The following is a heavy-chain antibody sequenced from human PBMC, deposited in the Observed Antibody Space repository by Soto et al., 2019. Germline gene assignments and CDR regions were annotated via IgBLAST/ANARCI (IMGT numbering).Heavy chain of an antibody. D-gene: IGHD2-21*02. CDR2: IRLSGTP. CDR1: GGSITRIAS. CDR3: ASDGGVTALGHYYYGLDV. J-gene: IGHJ6*02. Sequence: QVQLQESGPGLVKPSGTLSLTCAVSGGSITRIASWTWVRQPPGKGLEWIGEIRLSGTPSYSPSLRGRVSISVDKSRNEFSLTLTSVTAADTAVYYCASDGGVTALGHYYYGLDVWGQGTTVTVSS. V-gene: IGHV4-4*02.